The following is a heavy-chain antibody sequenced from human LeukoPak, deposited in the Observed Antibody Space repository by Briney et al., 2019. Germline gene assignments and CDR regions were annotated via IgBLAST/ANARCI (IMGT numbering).Heavy chain of an antibody. CDR3: ARNRAAAGSDYFDY. CDR1: GVSMTSGNYY. CDR2: TFYTGST. D-gene: IGHD6-13*01. Sequence: SETLSLTCTVSGVSMTSGNYYWTWIRQRPGRGLEWIGHTFYTGSTYYNPSLENRLTISVDTSKNQFTLKLSSVTAADTAVYYCARNRAAAGSDYFDYWGQGTLVTVSS. V-gene: IGHV4-31*03. J-gene: IGHJ4*02.